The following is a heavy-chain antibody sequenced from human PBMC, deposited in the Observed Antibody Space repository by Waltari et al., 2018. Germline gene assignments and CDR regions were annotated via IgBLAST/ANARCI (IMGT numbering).Heavy chain of an antibody. CDR3: ARQVSDYDFWSGYSDY. V-gene: IGHV4-39*01. CDR1: GGPISSSSYY. J-gene: IGHJ4*02. D-gene: IGHD3-3*01. CDR2: IYYSGRT. Sequence: QLQLQESGPGLVKPSETLSLTCTVSGGPISSSSYYWGWIRQPPGKGLEWIGSIYYSGRTYYNPSLKSRVTISVDTSKNQFSLKLSSVTAADTAVYYCARQVSDYDFWSGYSDYWGQGTLVTVSS.